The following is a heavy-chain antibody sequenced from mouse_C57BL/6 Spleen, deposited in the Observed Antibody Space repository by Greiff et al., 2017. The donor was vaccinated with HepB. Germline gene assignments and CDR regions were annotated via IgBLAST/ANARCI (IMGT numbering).Heavy chain of an antibody. D-gene: IGHD2-4*01. V-gene: IGHV2-2*01. Sequence: VQLQQSGPGLVQPSQSLSITCTVSGFSLTSYGVHWVRQSPGKGLEWLGVIWGGGSTDYNAAFISRLSISKDNSKSQVFFKMNSLQADDTAIYYCARVYYDYEGFAYWGQGTLVTVSA. CDR2: IWGGGST. J-gene: IGHJ3*01. CDR3: ARVYYDYEGFAY. CDR1: GFSLTSYG.